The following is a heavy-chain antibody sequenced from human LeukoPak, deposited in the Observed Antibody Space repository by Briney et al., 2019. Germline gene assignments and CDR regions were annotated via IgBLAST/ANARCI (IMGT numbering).Heavy chain of an antibody. Sequence: GRSLRLSCAASGFTFSSYGMHWVRQAPGKGLEWVAVIWYDGSNKYYADSVKGRFTISRDNSKNTLYLQMNSLRAEDTAVYYCARGARFGDVWGQGTTVTISS. CDR1: GFTFSSYG. CDR2: IWYDGSNK. J-gene: IGHJ6*02. V-gene: IGHV3-33*01. CDR3: ARGARFGDV. D-gene: IGHD3-10*01.